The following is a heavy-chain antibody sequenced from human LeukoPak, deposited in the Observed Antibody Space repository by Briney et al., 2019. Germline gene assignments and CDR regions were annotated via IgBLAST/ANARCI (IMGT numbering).Heavy chain of an antibody. CDR1: GFPFSSYS. CDR3: ARLRGYCSSSSCYGAEDY. Sequence: GGSLRLSCAASGFPFSSYSMNWVRQAPEKGLEWVSSISSGSNYVYYANSVKGRFTISRDNAKNSLFLQLNSLRAEDTAVYYCARLRGYCSSSSCYGAEDYWGQGTLVTVSS. D-gene: IGHD2-2*01. V-gene: IGHV3-21*01. CDR2: ISSGSNYV. J-gene: IGHJ4*02.